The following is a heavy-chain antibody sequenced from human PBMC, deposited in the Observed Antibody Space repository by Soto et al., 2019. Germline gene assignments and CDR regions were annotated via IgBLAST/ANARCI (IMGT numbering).Heavy chain of an antibody. V-gene: IGHV4-59*08. CDR3: APRRDAPNSWYFVL. D-gene: IGHD2-8*01. Sequence: SETLSLTCTVSGASISRYYWSWIRQSPGKGLEWIGYLYNTGSAIYNPSLKSRVTISVDTSKNQFSLKLASVTAADTAVYYCAPRRDAPNSWYFVLWGRGTRVTVPS. CDR1: GASISRYY. J-gene: IGHJ2*01. CDR2: LYNTGSA.